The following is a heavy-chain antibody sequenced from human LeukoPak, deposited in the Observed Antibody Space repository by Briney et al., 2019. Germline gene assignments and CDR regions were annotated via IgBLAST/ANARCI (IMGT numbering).Heavy chain of an antibody. J-gene: IGHJ6*02. Sequence: GGSLRLSCAASGFTFSSYAMHWVRQAPGKGLEWVAVISYDGSNKYYADSVKGRFTISRDNAKNTLYLQMNSLRAEDTAVYYCARGPYSGSYYMYYYYGMDVWGQGTTVTVSS. CDR3: ARGPYSGSYYMYYYYGMDV. CDR1: GFTFSSYA. V-gene: IGHV3-30-3*01. CDR2: ISYDGSNK. D-gene: IGHD1-26*01.